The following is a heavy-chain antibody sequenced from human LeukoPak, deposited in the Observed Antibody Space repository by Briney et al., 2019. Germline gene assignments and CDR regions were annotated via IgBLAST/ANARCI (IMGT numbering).Heavy chain of an antibody. CDR2: INQYGGEI. CDR1: GFTFSDYW. J-gene: IGHJ4*02. CDR3: VKGPLITAAGTY. Sequence: GGSLRLSCAASGFTFSDYWMTWVRQTPGKGLECVANINQYGGEISYVDSVKGRFTISRDNAKNSLSLQMSSLRVEDTAVYYCVKGPLITAAGTYWGQGTLATVSS. V-gene: IGHV3-7*03. D-gene: IGHD6-13*01.